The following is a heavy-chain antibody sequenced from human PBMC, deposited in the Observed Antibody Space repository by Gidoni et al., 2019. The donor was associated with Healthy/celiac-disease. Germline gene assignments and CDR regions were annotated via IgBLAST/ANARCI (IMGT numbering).Heavy chain of an antibody. V-gene: IGHV3-15*07. CDR3: TTAPLDYDFWSGYTNYYYYMDV. J-gene: IGHJ6*03. CDR2: IKSKTDGGTT. Sequence: EVQLVESGGGLVKPGGSLRLSCAASGFTFSNAWMNWVRKAPGKGLEWVGRIKSKTDGGTTDYAAPVKGRFTISRDDSKNTLYLQMNSLKTEDTAVYYCTTAPLDYDFWSGYTNYYYYMDVWGKGTTVTVSS. CDR1: GFTFSNAW. D-gene: IGHD3-3*01.